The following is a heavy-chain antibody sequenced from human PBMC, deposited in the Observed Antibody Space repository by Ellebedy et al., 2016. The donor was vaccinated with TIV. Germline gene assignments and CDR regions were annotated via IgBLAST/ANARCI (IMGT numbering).Heavy chain of an antibody. CDR1: GFTFSSYA. J-gene: IGHJ6*02. CDR2: ISYDGSNK. CDR3: ARDRKLLWFGELLPPYYYYGMDV. V-gene: IGHV3-30*04. D-gene: IGHD3-10*01. Sequence: GESLKISXAASGFTFSSYAMHWVRQAPGKGLEWVAVISYDGSNKYYADSVKGRFTISRDNSKNTLYLQMNSLRAEDTAVYYCARDRKLLWFGELLPPYYYYGMDVWGQGTTVTVSS.